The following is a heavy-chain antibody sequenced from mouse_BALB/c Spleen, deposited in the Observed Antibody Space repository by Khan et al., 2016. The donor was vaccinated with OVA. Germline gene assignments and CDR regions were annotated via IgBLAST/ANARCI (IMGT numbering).Heavy chain of an antibody. D-gene: IGHD2-1*01. J-gene: IGHJ4*01. Sequence: VQLQESGPGLVAPSQSLSITCTVSGFSLTTYGVHWVRQPPGKGLEWLGVIWAGGSTNFNSALMSRLSISKDNSKSQVFLQMNSLQTVDTAMYDCARDRNYVNYWAMDCWGQGTSVNVSS. CDR1: GFSLTTYG. V-gene: IGHV2-9*02. CDR2: IWAGGST. CDR3: ARDRNYVNYWAMDC.